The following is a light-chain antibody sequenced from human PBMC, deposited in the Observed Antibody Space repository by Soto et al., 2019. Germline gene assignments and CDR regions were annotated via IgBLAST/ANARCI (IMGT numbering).Light chain of an antibody. J-gene: IGKJ5*01. CDR2: DAY. CDR3: QQYDNVPFT. Sequence: DIQMTQSPSSLSASVGDRVTIICQASQDITNYLNWYQQKPGKAPKLLIYDAYNLDTGVPSRFSGSGSGTHFSFTISSLQPEDIATYYCQQYDNVPFTFGQGTRLEMK. CDR1: QDITNY. V-gene: IGKV1-33*01.